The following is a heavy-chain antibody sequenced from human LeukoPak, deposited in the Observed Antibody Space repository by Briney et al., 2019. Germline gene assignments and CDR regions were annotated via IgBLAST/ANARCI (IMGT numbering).Heavy chain of an antibody. V-gene: IGHV3-15*01. CDR2: IKSKTDDGTI. CDR1: GFTFSDAW. D-gene: IGHD6-19*01. Sequence: GGSLRLSCVASGFTFSDAWMNWVRQAPGKGLERVGRIKSKTDDGTIDYAAPVKDRFTISRDDSKSILYLQMNSLKTEDTAVYYCTTRGISVSGLGCWGQGTLVTVSS. CDR3: TTRGISVSGLGC. J-gene: IGHJ4*02.